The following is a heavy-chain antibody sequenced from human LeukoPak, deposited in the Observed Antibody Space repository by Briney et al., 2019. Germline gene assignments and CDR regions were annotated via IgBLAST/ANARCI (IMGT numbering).Heavy chain of an antibody. V-gene: IGHV3-23*01. J-gene: IGHJ4*02. CDR3: ARDQHDYGGNSSIY. CDR1: GFTFSSYA. Sequence: GGSLRLSCAASGFTFSSYAMSWVRQVPGKGLEWVSAISGSGGSTYYADSVKGRFTISRDNSKNTLYLQMNSLRAEDTAVYYCARDQHDYGGNSSIYWGQGTLVTVSS. D-gene: IGHD4-23*01. CDR2: ISGSGGST.